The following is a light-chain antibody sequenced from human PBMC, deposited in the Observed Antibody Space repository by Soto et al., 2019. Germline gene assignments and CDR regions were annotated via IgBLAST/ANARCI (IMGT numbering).Light chain of an antibody. Sequence: DIQLTQSPSTLSASVGDRVIITCRASQTIGTWLAWYQERPGKATRLLIYKASTLERGVPSRFSGSGSGTEFTLTISSLQPEDFATYYCQQSYSNTLSFGGGTRV. V-gene: IGKV1-5*03. J-gene: IGKJ4*01. CDR2: KAS. CDR3: QQSYSNTLS. CDR1: QTIGTW.